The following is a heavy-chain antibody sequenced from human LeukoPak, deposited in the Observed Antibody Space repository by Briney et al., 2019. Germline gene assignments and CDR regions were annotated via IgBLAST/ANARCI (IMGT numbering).Heavy chain of an antibody. Sequence: TGGSLRLSCAASGFTFSSYWMHWVRQAPGKGLVWVSRINSDGSSTSYADPVKGRFTISRDNAKNTLYLQMNSLRAEDTAVYYCARVGNYYDPAYFDYWGQGTLVTVSS. CDR1: GFTFSSYW. D-gene: IGHD3-22*01. CDR2: INSDGSST. J-gene: IGHJ4*02. V-gene: IGHV3-74*01. CDR3: ARVGNYYDPAYFDY.